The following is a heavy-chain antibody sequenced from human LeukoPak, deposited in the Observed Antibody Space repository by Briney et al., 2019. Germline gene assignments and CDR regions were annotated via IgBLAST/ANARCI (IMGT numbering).Heavy chain of an antibody. J-gene: IGHJ6*02. V-gene: IGHV4-59*08. CDR1: RAAVKTYS. CDR2: VSYSGAA. CDR3: ARHPTGPGGMDV. D-gene: IGHD2-8*02. Sequence: SETLSLTCKVSRAAVKTYSWSWIRQPPGKGLEWIGLVSYSGAANYNPSLKSRVTISVDTSNNQFSLTLSPVTAADTAVYYCARHPTGPGGMDVWGQGTTVTVSS.